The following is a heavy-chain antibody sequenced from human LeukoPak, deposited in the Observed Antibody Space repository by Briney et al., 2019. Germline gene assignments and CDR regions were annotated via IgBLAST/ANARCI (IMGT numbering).Heavy chain of an antibody. CDR1: GFNFRSFG. Sequence: PGGSLRLSCAASGFNFRSFGMNWVRQAPGKGLEWVSGIYTNGRTRYADAVEGRFTISRDNSKNTLYLQMHSLRVEDTAVYYCARSIAAADPSFDYWGQGTLVTVSS. CDR2: IYTNGRT. CDR3: ARSIAAADPSFDY. D-gene: IGHD6-13*01. V-gene: IGHV3-23*05. J-gene: IGHJ4*02.